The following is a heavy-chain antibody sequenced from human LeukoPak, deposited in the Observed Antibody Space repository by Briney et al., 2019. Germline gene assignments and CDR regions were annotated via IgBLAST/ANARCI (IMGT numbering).Heavy chain of an antibody. Sequence: GGSLRLSCAASGFTLSSYSMNWVRQAPGKGPEWVSYISPTGSTIYYADSVRGRFTISRDNSKKTLFLQMNSLRAEDTAVYYCAKGSNNYPDNFDYWGQGTLVTVSS. CDR1: GFTLSSYS. J-gene: IGHJ4*02. CDR2: ISPTGSTI. V-gene: IGHV3-48*01. CDR3: AKGSNNYPDNFDY. D-gene: IGHD1-1*01.